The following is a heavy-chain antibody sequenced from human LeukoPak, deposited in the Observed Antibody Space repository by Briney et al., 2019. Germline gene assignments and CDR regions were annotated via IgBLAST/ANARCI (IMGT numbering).Heavy chain of an antibody. V-gene: IGHV3-23*01. Sequence: SGGSLRLSCAASGFIFSSHAMSWVRQAPGKGLEWVSVISSGGDSTHYADSVKGRFTISRDNAQNSLYLQMNSLRAEDSSVYYCARPTTVTTISADAFDIWGQGTMVTVSS. CDR3: ARPTTVTTISADAFDI. D-gene: IGHD4-17*01. J-gene: IGHJ3*02. CDR2: ISSGGDST. CDR1: GFIFSSHA.